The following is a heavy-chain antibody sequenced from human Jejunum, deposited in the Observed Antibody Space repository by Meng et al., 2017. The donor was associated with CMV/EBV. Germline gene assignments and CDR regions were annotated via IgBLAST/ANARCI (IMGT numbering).Heavy chain of an antibody. CDR1: GYTFTATH. V-gene: IGHV1-2*02. CDR2: LTPKTGGT. Sequence: SCTASGYTFTATHLRWVRPAPGQGLEWMGWLTPKTGGTFYAQKFQGRVTMTGDTSMSTAYMELRRLTADDTAVYYCARHGDYLDVWGQGTTVTVSS. CDR3: ARHGDYLDV. D-gene: IGHD2-21*02. J-gene: IGHJ6*02.